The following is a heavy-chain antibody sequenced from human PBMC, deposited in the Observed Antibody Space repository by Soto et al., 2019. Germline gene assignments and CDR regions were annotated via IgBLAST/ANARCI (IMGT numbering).Heavy chain of an antibody. D-gene: IGHD1-26*01. CDR3: AKGRETTTSAKFCFDN. Sequence: GGSLRLSCAASGFSFSSYDMTWVRQAPGQGLEWVSSLSVTGGGPYYADSVRGRFTMSRDNSKNTLALEMSGLRADDSAVYYCAKGRETTTSAKFCFDNSCQGTLVTVS. CDR1: GFSFSSYD. V-gene: IGHV3-23*01. CDR2: LSVTGGGP. J-gene: IGHJ4*02.